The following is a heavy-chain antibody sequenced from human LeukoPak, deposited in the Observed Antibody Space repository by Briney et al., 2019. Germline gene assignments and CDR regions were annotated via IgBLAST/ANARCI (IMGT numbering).Heavy chain of an antibody. D-gene: IGHD1-7*01. CDR3: TAGKAWELRAHDY. Sequence: SQTLSLTCTVSGGSIRSGIYHWNWIRQPAGKGLEWIGRVFTSGKSNYNPSLKSRVTISVDTSKNQVSMKLTSVTATDTALYYCTAGKAWELRAHDYWGQGTLVTVSS. V-gene: IGHV4-61*02. CDR1: GGSIRSGIYH. J-gene: IGHJ4*02. CDR2: VFTSGKS.